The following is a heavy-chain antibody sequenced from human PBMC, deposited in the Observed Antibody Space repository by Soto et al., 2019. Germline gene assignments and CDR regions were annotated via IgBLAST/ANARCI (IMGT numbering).Heavy chain of an antibody. J-gene: IGHJ4*02. CDR3: AKEYEYSSGWERIDY. D-gene: IGHD6-19*01. CDR1: EYNFSNHA. Sequence: GRPQRLPSTATEYNFSNHARRRIRQDQGKGLEWVSAISGSGVSTYYADSVKGRFTISRDNSKNTLFLQMISLRSEHAAVYYCAKEYEYSSGWERIDYWGQGTLVTVSS. CDR2: ISGSGVST. V-gene: IGHV3-23*01.